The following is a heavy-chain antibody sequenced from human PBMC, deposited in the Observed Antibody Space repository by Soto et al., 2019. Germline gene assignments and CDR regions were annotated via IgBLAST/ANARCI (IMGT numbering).Heavy chain of an antibody. CDR1: GFTFSSYW. D-gene: IGHD6-25*01. J-gene: IGHJ3*01. V-gene: IGHV3-7*01. CDR3: ARERGSGGLSADAFDF. Sequence: EVQLVESGGGLVQPGGSLRLSCAASGFTFSSYWMSWVRQAPGTGLEWVANIKQDGGEKYYVDSVKGRFTISRDNAKNSLNLQMNSLRAEDTAVYYCARERGSGGLSADAFDFWGQGTMVTVSS. CDR2: IKQDGGEK.